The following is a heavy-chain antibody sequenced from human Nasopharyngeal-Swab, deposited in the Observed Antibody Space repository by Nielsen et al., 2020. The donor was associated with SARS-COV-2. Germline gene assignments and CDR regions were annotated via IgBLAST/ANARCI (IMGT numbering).Heavy chain of an antibody. V-gene: IGHV3-74*01. Sequence: GESLKISCTAYGFTFSNYWMDWVRQVPGRGLMWLSHITSDGTDTSYADSVKGRFTISRDDSENTLYLQMNSLKTEDTAVYYCAAGSDYWGQGTLVTVSS. J-gene: IGHJ4*02. D-gene: IGHD2-15*01. CDR1: GFTFSNYW. CDR3: AAGSDY. CDR2: ITSDGTDT.